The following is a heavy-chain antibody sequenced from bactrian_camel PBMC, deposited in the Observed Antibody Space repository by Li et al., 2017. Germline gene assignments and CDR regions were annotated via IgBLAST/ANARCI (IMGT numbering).Heavy chain of an antibody. V-gene: IGHV3S28*01. CDR3: AATSYGLILSCSAALADFGY. CDR2: IYTGGGST. Sequence: QLVESGGGSVQAGGSLRFSCTASGYASSRYCMGWFRQAPGKEREAVAVIYTGGGSTYYADSVKGRFTISPDNAKNTVYLQMNSLKPEDTAMYYCAATSYGLILSCSAALADFGYWGQGTQVTV. J-gene: IGHJ6*01. D-gene: IGHD3*01. CDR1: GYASSRYC.